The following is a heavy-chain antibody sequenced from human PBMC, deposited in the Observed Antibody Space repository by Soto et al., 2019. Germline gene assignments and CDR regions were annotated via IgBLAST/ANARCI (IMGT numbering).Heavy chain of an antibody. CDR1: GGPIRSSRND. V-gene: IGHV4-39*01. CDR2: ISYSGST. J-gene: IGHJ6*02. CDR3: SRRYSFGSGKYGVDV. D-gene: IGHD3-10*01. Sequence: SETRSLTCPVSGGPIRSSRNDWAWIRQPPGKGLEWIGTISYSGSTYYNPSLNGRVIISADTSKNQFSLKLSSLTAADTAVYYCSRRYSFGSGKYGVDVWGQGTMVTVS.